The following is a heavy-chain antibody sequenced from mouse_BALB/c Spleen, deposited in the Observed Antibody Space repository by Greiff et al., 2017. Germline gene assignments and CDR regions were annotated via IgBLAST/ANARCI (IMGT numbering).Heavy chain of an antibody. CDR2: IDPANGNT. V-gene: IGHV14-3*02. D-gene: IGHD2-10*02. CDR3: ASETYGNYVFDY. Sequence: VQLKQSGAELVKPGASVKLSCTASGFNIKDTYMHWVKQRPEQGLEWIGRIDPANGNTKYDPKFQGKATITADTSSNTAYLQLSSLTSEDTAVYYCASETYGNYVFDYWGQGTTLTVSS. CDR1: GFNIKDTY. J-gene: IGHJ2*01.